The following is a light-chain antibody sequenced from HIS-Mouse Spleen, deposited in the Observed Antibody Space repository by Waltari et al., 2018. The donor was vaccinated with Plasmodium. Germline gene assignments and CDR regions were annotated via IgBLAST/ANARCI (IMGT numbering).Light chain of an antibody. CDR1: QGISSY. V-gene: IGKV1-9*01. Sequence: DIQLTQSPSFLSASVGDRVTITCRASQGISSYLAWYQQKPGKAPKRLIYAASTLPSGVPSSFSGSGSGTEFTLTISSLQPEDFATYYCQQLNSYPLTFGGGTKVEIK. CDR2: AAS. J-gene: IGKJ4*01. CDR3: QQLNSYPLT.